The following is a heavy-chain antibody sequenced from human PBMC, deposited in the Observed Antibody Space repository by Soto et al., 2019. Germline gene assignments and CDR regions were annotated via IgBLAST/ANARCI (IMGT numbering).Heavy chain of an antibody. V-gene: IGHV1-18*04. D-gene: IGHD1-26*01. J-gene: IGHJ3*02. CDR1: GYTFTSYG. CDR2: ISAYSGDT. Sequence: ASVKVSCKSSGYTFTSYGISWVRQAPGQGLEWMGWISAYSGDTNSAQKFQGRVTMTRDTSVSTAYMELSRLRSDDTAVYYCARVYRNAGIGAFDSWGQGTMGTVSS. CDR3: ARVYRNAGIGAFDS.